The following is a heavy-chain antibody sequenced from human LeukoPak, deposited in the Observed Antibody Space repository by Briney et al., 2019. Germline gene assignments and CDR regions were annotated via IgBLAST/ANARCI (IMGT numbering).Heavy chain of an antibody. V-gene: IGHV3-23*01. CDR2: ISDSGGST. Sequence: GGSLRLSCAASGFTFNIYAMSWVRQAPGKGLEWVSAISDSGGSTYYADSVKGRFTISRDNSKNTRYLQMNSLRAEDTAVYYCAKFSYGDYGTFDYWGQGTLVTVSS. J-gene: IGHJ4*02. CDR1: GFTFNIYA. D-gene: IGHD4-17*01. CDR3: AKFSYGDYGTFDY.